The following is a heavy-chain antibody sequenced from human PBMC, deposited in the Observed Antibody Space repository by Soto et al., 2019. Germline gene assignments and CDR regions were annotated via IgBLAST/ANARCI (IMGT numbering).Heavy chain of an antibody. CDR2: ISGSGSTI. D-gene: IGHD3-22*01. J-gene: IGHJ4*02. Sequence: PXGSLRLACAASGFTLSSYAVSWVRQAPGKGPEWISSISGSGSTIYYADSVKGRFTISRDNSKNTLYLQMSSLRAEDTAVYYCAKVFYYYDSSGYYYFDYWGQGTLVTVSS. CDR1: GFTLSSYA. CDR3: AKVFYYYDSSGYYYFDY. V-gene: IGHV3-23*01.